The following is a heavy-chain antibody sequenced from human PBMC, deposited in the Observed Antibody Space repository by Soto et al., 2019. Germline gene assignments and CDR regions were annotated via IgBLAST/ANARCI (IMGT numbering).Heavy chain of an antibody. Sequence: PGGSLRLSCVASGFTFSGYNINWVRQAPGKGLEWVGRTSGKANSFTTAYSASVRGRFTISRDDSTHSAHLQMNSLKNEDMALYCGTRTAPSRAFDFWGQGTLVTVSS. CDR3: TRTAPSRAFDF. CDR1: GFTFSGYN. J-gene: IGHJ5*01. CDR2: TSGKANSFTT. V-gene: IGHV3-72*01.